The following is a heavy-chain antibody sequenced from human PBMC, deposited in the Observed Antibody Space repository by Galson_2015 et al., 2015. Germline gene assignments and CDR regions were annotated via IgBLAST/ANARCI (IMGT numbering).Heavy chain of an antibody. CDR3: AGPGRAPES. Sequence: SLRLSCAASGFTFSFYWMSWVRQAPGKGLEWVASTKPDGSEKLYVDSVKGRFTISRDNAKNSLYLQMDSLRPEDTAVYYCAGPGRAPESWGQGTLVTVSS. CDR1: GFTFSFYW. J-gene: IGHJ5*02. CDR2: TKPDGSEK. V-gene: IGHV3-7*01.